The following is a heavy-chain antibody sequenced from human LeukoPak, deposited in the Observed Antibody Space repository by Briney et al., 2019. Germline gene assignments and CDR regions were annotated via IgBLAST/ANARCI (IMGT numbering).Heavy chain of an antibody. D-gene: IGHD1-1*01. CDR3: ASGDNDPLCDF. V-gene: IGHV4-31*03. CDR2: IYYSEST. J-gene: IGHJ4*02. CDR1: GGSISSGGYY. Sequence: PSEALSLTCTVSGGSISSGGYYWSWIRQHPGKGLEWIGSIYYSESTNYNPSLQGRVTISLDTSRNQFSLKLSSVTAADTAVYYCASGDNDPLCDFWGQGTLVTVSS.